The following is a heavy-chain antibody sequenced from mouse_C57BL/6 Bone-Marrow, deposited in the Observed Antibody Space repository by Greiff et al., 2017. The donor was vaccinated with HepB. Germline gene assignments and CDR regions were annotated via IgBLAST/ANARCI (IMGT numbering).Heavy chain of an antibody. Sequence: QVQLQQSGAELVRPGASVTLSCKASGYTFTDYEMHWVKQTPVYGLEWIGAIDPETGGTAYNQKFKGKAILTADKSSSTAYMELRSLTSEDSAVYYCTRSGTDFDYWGQGTTLTVSS. D-gene: IGHD3-2*02. V-gene: IGHV1-15*01. CDR1: GYTFTDYE. J-gene: IGHJ2*01. CDR2: IDPETGGT. CDR3: TRSGTDFDY.